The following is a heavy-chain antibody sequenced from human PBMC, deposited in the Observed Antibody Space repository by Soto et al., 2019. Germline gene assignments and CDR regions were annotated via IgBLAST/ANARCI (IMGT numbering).Heavy chain of an antibody. CDR2: VNHSGSP. V-gene: IGHV4-34*01. CDR1: GSLPVGSLSTCF. D-gene: IGHD3-3*01. Sequence: SETLSLTCGVSGSLPVGSLSTCFWPWIRQAPGRGPERIGGVNHSGSPNYSPSLKSRVTMSFDKSKNQFSLNLTSVTAADTAVYYCARARFSQWSQDYYGLDVWGQGTTVTVSS. J-gene: IGHJ6*02. CDR3: ARARFSQWSQDYYGLDV.